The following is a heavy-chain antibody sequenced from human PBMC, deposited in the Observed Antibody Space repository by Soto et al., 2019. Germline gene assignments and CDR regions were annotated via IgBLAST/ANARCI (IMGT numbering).Heavy chain of an antibody. J-gene: IGHJ3*02. D-gene: IGHD3-3*01. V-gene: IGHV1-8*01. CDR1: GYTFTSYD. CDR2: MNPNSGNT. Sequence: ASVKVSCKASGYTFTSYDINWVRQATGQGLEWMGWMNPNSGNTGYAQKFQGRVTMTWDTSISTTYMELSRLTSDDTAVYYCAREDGFHAFDIWGQGTMVTVSS. CDR3: AREDGFHAFDI.